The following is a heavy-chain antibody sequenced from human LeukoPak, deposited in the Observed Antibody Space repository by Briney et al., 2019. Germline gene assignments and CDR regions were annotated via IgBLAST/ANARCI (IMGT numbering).Heavy chain of an antibody. D-gene: IGHD3-3*01. CDR3: ARSPSNYDFWSSPFDY. Sequence: SETLSLTCTVSGGSISSYYWSWIRQPPGKGLEWIGYIYHSGSTYYNPSLKSRVTISVDRSKNQFSLKLSSVTAADTAVYYCARSPSNYDFWSSPFDYWGQGTLVTVSS. J-gene: IGHJ4*02. CDR2: IYHSGST. CDR1: GGSISSYY. V-gene: IGHV4-59*12.